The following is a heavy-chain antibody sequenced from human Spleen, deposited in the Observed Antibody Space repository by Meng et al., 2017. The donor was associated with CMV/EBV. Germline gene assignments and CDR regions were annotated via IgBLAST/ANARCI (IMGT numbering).Heavy chain of an antibody. D-gene: IGHD4-17*01. CDR1: GYTFTNYW. CDR2: IYPGDSDT. J-gene: IGHJ4*02. V-gene: IGHV5-51*01. CDR3: ARRYGDYGLYYFDS. Sequence: GESLKISCEGSGYTFTNYWIGWVRQLPGKGLEWMGIIYPGDSDTRYSPSFQGQVTISADKSINTAYLQWSSLKASDTAIYYCARRYGDYGLYYFDSWGQGTLVTVPQ.